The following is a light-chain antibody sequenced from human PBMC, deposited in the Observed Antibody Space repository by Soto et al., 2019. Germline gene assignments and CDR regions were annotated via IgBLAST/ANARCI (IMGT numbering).Light chain of an antibody. CDR1: SSDVGGYNS. J-gene: IGLJ1*01. V-gene: IGLV2-14*01. CDR2: EVS. CDR3: SSYTTSSTLLYV. Sequence: QYVLTQPASVSGSPGQSITISCTGTSSDVGGYNSVSWYQQHPGKAPKLMIYEVSNRPSGVSNRFSGSKSGNTASLTISGLQAEDEADYYCSSYTTSSTLLYVFGTGTKLTVL.